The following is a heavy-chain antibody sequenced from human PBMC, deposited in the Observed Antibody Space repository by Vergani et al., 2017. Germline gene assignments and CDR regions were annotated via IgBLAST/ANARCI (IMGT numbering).Heavy chain of an antibody. D-gene: IGHD2/OR15-2a*01. V-gene: IGHV4-61*02. J-gene: IGHJ6*02. CDR2: FYTGGGT. CDR1: GGSISSGSYY. CDR3: ARDPLSSTTRPFLLLDMDV. Sequence: QVQLQESGPGLVRPSQTLSLTCTVSGGSISSGSYYWSWFGQPAGKGLEWIGRFYTGGGTSYNPTLKSRVTISVDTSKNQFSLQLSSVTAADTAVYYCARDPLSSTTRPFLLLDMDVWGQGTTVTVSS.